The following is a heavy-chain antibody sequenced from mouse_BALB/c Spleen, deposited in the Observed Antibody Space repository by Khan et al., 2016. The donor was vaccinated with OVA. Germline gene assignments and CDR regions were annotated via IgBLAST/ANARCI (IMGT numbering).Heavy chain of an antibody. V-gene: IGHV2-3*01. CDR1: GFSLTNYG. CDR3: AKTRQYWYFDV. CDR2: IWADGST. D-gene: IGHD6-1*01. Sequence: QVQLKQSGPGLVAPSQSLSITCTVSGFSLTNYGVSWVRQPPGKGLEWLGVIWADGSTNYHSALITRLSISTDNSKTQVFLKLNSLQTDDTAAYYCAKTRQYWYFDVWGAGTTVTVSS. J-gene: IGHJ1*01.